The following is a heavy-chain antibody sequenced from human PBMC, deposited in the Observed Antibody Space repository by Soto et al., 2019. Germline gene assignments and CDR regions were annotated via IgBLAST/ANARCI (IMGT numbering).Heavy chain of an antibody. Sequence: QLQLQESGSGLVKPSQTLSLTCAVSGGSISSGGYSWSWIRQPPGKGLEWIGYIYHSGSTYYNPSRKSRGTISVDGSEHQFSLKLSSVTAADTAVYYCAAGGGLPRYYWGQGTLVTVSS. CDR3: AAGGGLPRYY. CDR2: IYHSGST. J-gene: IGHJ4*02. V-gene: IGHV4-30-2*01. CDR1: GGSISSGGYS. D-gene: IGHD5-12*01.